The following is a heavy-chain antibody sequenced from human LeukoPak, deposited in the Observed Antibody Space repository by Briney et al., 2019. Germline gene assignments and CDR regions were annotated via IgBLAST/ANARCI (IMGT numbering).Heavy chain of an antibody. CDR3: ARGCSSTSCYTSGLAPWFDP. CDR2: IIPIFGTA. J-gene: IGHJ5*02. CDR1: GGTFSSYA. V-gene: IGHV1-69*13. D-gene: IGHD2-2*02. Sequence: SVKVSCKASGGTFSSYAISWVRQAPGQGLEWMGRIIPIFGTANYAQKFQGGVTITADESTSTAYMELSSLRSEDTAVYYCARGCSSTSCYTSGLAPWFDPWGQGALVTVSS.